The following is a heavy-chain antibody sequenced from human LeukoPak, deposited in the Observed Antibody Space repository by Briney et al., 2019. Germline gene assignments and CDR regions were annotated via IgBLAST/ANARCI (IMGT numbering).Heavy chain of an antibody. CDR2: ISGSGGST. CDR3: AKFGAQYSSSPRGDY. Sequence: PGGSLRLSCAASGFTVSSNYMSWVRQAPGKGLEWVSAISGSGGSTYYADSVKGRFTISRDNSKNTLYLQMNSLRAEDTAVYYCAKFGAQYSSSPRGDYWGQGTLVTVSS. D-gene: IGHD6-6*01. CDR1: GFTVSSNY. V-gene: IGHV3-23*01. J-gene: IGHJ4*02.